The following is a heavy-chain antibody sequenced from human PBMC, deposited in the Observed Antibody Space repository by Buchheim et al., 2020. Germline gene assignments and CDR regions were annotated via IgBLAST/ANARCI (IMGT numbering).Heavy chain of an antibody. V-gene: IGHV1-46*03. J-gene: IGHJ4*02. CDR3: ARGEEDIVLMVYAIGFDY. D-gene: IGHD2-8*01. CDR1: GYTFTSYY. CDR2: INPSGGST. Sequence: QVQLVQSGAEVKKPGASVEVSCKASGYTFTSYYMHWVRQAPGQGLEWMGIINPSGGSTSYAQKFQVRVTMTRDTSTSTVYMELSSLRSEDTAVYYCARGEEDIVLMVYAIGFDYWGQGTL.